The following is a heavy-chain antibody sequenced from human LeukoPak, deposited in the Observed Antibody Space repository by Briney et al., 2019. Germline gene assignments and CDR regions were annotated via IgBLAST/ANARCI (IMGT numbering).Heavy chain of an antibody. D-gene: IGHD6-13*01. Sequence: ASVKVSCKASGYTFTSYGISWVRQAPGQGLEWMGWISAYNGNTDYAQKLQGRVTMTTDTSTSTAYMELRSLRSDDTAVYYCARDLGIAAAGTTLVYWGQGTLVTVSS. CDR3: ARDLGIAAAGTTLVY. J-gene: IGHJ4*02. CDR1: GYTFTSYG. V-gene: IGHV1-18*01. CDR2: ISAYNGNT.